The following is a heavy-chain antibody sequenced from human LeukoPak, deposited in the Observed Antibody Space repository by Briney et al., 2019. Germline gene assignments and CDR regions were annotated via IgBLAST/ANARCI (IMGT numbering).Heavy chain of an antibody. CDR1: GFTFSSYG. CDR2: ISGSGGST. CDR3: AKRKGVGATGSIDY. D-gene: IGHD1-26*01. V-gene: IGHV3-23*01. Sequence: GGSLRLSCAASGFTFSSYGMSWVRQAPGKGLEWVSAISGSGGSTYYADSVKGRFTISRDNSKDTLYLQMNSLRAEDTAVYYCAKRKGVGATGSIDYWGQGTLVTVSS. J-gene: IGHJ4*02.